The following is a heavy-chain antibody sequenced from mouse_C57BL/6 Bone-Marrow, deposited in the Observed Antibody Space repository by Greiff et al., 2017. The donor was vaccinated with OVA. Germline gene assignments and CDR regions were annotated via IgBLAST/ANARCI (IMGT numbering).Heavy chain of an antibody. CDR3: ARHGDGCYASYFDY. D-gene: IGHD2-3*01. CDR1: GYAFSSSW. V-gene: IGHV1-82*01. Sequence: QVQLQQSGPELVKPGASVKISCKASGYAFSSSWMNWVKQRPGKGLEWIGRIYPGDGDTNYNGKFKGKATLNADKSSSTAYMQLRSLTSEDSAVYFYARHGDGCYASYFDYWGQGTTLTVSS. J-gene: IGHJ2*01. CDR2: IYPGDGDT.